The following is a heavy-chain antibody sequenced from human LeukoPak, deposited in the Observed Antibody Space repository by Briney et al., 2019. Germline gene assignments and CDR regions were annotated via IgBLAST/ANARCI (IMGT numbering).Heavy chain of an antibody. CDR1: GFTFDDYA. D-gene: IGHD6-13*01. CDR3: AKDKSRSAAGLIDY. J-gene: IGHJ4*02. V-gene: IGHV3-9*01. CDR2: ISWNSGSI. Sequence: GGSLRLSCAASGFTFDDYAMHWVRQAPGKGLEWVSGISWNSGSIGYADSVKGRFTISRDNAKNSPYLQMNSLRAEDTALYYCAKDKSRSAAGLIDYWGQGTLVTVSS.